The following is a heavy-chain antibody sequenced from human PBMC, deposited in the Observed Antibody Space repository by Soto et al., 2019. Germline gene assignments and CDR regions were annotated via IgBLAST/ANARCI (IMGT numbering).Heavy chain of an antibody. CDR2: ISAYNGNT. CDR3: ARGHYDILTGYYRGIFDWFDP. CDR1: GYTFTSYG. D-gene: IGHD3-9*01. Sequence: QVQLVQSGAEVKKPGASVKVSCKASGYTFTSYGISWVRQAPGQGLEWMGWISAYNGNTNYAQKLQGRVTMTTDTSTSTAYMELRSLRSDDTAVYYCARGHYDILTGYYRGIFDWFDPWGQEPWSPSPQ. J-gene: IGHJ5*02. V-gene: IGHV1-18*01.